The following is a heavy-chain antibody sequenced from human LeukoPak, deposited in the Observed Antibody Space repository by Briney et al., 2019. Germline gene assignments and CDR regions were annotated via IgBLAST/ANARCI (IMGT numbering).Heavy chain of an antibody. V-gene: IGHV3-53*01. Sequence: GSLRLSCAASGFTVSSNHMSWIRQAPGKGLEWVSVIYGAGSTYYADSVKGRFTISRDNSKNTLSLQMNSLRAEDTAVYYCASHSGSWYGFDYWGQGTLVTVSS. D-gene: IGHD6-13*01. J-gene: IGHJ4*02. CDR1: GFTVSSNH. CDR3: ASHSGSWYGFDY. CDR2: IYGAGST.